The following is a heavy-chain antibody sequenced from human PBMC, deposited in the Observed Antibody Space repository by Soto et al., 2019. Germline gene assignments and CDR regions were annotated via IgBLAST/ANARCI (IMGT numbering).Heavy chain of an antibody. Sequence: QVQLVQSEAEVKKPGASLKVSCRASGYNFANYGISGVRQAPGQGLEWFGWISAHNGDTKYAQKVQRRVNMTADTSMSTAYMEMWSLRSDDTAVYYCARDAAYNDLWGGVVELYSSNMDVWGQGTTVTV. CDR3: ARDAAYNDLWGGVVELYSSNMDV. CDR2: ISAHNGDT. J-gene: IGHJ6*02. D-gene: IGHD3-3*01. CDR1: GYNFANYG. V-gene: IGHV1-18*01.